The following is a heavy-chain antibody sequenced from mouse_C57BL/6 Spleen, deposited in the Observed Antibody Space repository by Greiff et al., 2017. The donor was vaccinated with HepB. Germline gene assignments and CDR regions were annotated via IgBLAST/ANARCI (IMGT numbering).Heavy chain of an antibody. J-gene: IGHJ4*01. D-gene: IGHD2-4*01. CDR1: GYTFTSYW. CDR3: ARGLRPGFYYAMDY. CDR2: IDPSDSET. Sequence: QVQLQQSGAELVRPGSSVKLSCKASGYTFTSYWMHWVKQRPIQGLEWIGNIDPSDSETHYNQKFKDKATLTVDKSSSTAYMQLSSLTSEDSAVYYCARGLRPGFYYAMDYWGQGTSVTVSS. V-gene: IGHV1-52*01.